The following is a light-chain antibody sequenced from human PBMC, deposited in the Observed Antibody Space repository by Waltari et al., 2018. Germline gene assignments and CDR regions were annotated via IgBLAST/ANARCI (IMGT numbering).Light chain of an antibody. CDR3: QQTNSFPWT. CDR1: QAISNW. CDR2: GTS. Sequence: DIQMTQSPSSVSASLGDRVTLTCRANQAISNWLAWYQQKPGKAPNLLIAGTSALHSGVPSRFSGSGSGTNFTLTISSLQPEDFATYNCQQTNSFPWTFGQGTEVAVK. J-gene: IGKJ1*01. V-gene: IGKV1-12*01.